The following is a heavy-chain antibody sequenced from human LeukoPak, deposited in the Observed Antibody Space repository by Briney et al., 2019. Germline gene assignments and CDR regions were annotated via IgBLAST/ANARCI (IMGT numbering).Heavy chain of an antibody. CDR3: ARAIWFGEGHDY. Sequence: PSETLSLTCTVSGGSISSGSYYWSWIRQPAGKRLEWIGHIYRSGSTNYNPSLKSRVTISVDTSKNQFSLKLSSVTAADTAVYYCARAIWFGEGHDYWGQGTLVTVSS. CDR2: IYRSGST. CDR1: GGSISSGSYY. J-gene: IGHJ4*02. D-gene: IGHD3-10*01. V-gene: IGHV4-61*09.